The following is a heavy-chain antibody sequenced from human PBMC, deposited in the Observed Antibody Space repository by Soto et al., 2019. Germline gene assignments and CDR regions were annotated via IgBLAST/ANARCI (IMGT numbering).Heavy chain of an antibody. CDR3: ARLPYYDTSGSRYYYYGMDV. V-gene: IGHV5-51*01. CDR2: IYPGDSDT. D-gene: IGHD3-22*01. CDR1: GNSFTSYW. Sequence: SQKVCWDCSGNSFTSYWSGLVLQMPGKGLEWMGIIYPGDSDTRYSPSFQGQVTISADKSISTAYLQWSSLKASDTAMYYCARLPYYDTSGSRYYYYGMDVCGQGTTVTVSS. J-gene: IGHJ6*02.